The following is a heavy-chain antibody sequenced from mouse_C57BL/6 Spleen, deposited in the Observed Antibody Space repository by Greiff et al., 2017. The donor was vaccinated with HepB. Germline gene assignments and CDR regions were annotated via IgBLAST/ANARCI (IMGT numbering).Heavy chain of an antibody. Sequence: QVQLKESGAELVRPGTSVKVSCKASGYAFTNYLIEWVKQRPGQGLEWIGVINPGSGGTNYNEKFKGKATLTADKSSSTAYMQLSSLTSEDSAVYFCARSFTAGNYFDYWGQGTTLTVSS. CDR1: GYAFTNYL. CDR2: INPGSGGT. CDR3: ARSFTAGNYFDY. D-gene: IGHD1-2*01. V-gene: IGHV1-54*01. J-gene: IGHJ2*01.